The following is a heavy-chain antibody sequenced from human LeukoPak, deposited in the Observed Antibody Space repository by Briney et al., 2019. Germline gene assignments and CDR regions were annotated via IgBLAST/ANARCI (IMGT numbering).Heavy chain of an antibody. Sequence: GGSLRLSCAASGFTFSSYGMHWVRQAPGKGLEWVAVIWYDGSNKYYADSVKGRFTISRDNSKNTLYLQMNSLRGEDTAVYYCASALNGDPYILHWYFDLWGRGSLVTVSS. CDR3: ASALNGDPYILHWYFDL. CDR1: GFTFSSYG. J-gene: IGHJ2*01. V-gene: IGHV3-33*01. CDR2: IWYDGSNK. D-gene: IGHD7-27*01.